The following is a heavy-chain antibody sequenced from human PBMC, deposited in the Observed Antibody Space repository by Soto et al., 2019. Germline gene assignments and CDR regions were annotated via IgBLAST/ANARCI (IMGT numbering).Heavy chain of an antibody. D-gene: IGHD4-17*01. CDR2: ISGSGGST. Sequence: VGSLRLSCAASGFTFSSYAMSWVRQAPGKGLEWVSAISGSGGSTYYADSVKGRFTISRDNSKNTLYLQMNSLRAEDTAVYYCAKDSYGDYVLDYWGQGTLVTVSS. CDR1: GFTFSSYA. CDR3: AKDSYGDYVLDY. J-gene: IGHJ4*02. V-gene: IGHV3-23*01.